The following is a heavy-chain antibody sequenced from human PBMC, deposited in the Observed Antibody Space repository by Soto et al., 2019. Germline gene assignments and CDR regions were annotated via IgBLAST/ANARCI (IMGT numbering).Heavy chain of an antibody. J-gene: IGHJ4*02. CDR3: ARGPDWGRFDY. CDR1: GYTFSSYD. Sequence: QVQLVQSGAEVKKPGASVKVSCKASGYTFSSYDINWVRQATGQGLEWMGWMNSNSGNTGDAQKFQGRVTMTRNTAISTAYRELGGLRSEGTAVYYCARGPDWGRFDYWGQGTLVTVSS. V-gene: IGHV1-8*01. CDR2: MNSNSGNT. D-gene: IGHD7-27*01.